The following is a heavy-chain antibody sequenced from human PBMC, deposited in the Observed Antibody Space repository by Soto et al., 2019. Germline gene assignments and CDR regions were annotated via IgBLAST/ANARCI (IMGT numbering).Heavy chain of an antibody. J-gene: IGHJ3*01. Sequence: EAQLLESGGDWAQPGGSLRLSCAASGFTFSSHGMSWVRQAPGKGLEWIAGLSRGGGTTYYEDSVKGRFTISRDNSKNTLDLIMNSLKVEDTALYYCAKDGQYRTDGFDVWGQGTIVTVSS. V-gene: IGHV3-23*01. D-gene: IGHD6-6*01. CDR1: GFTFSSHG. CDR3: AKDGQYRTDGFDV. CDR2: LSRGGGTT.